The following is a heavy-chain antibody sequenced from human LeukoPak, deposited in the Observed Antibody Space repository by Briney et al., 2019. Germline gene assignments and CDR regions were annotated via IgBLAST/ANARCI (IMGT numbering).Heavy chain of an antibody. CDR1: RYTFTGYY. CDR2: INPNSGGT. J-gene: IGHJ4*02. CDR3: ARVSDCGGDCYSLVYDY. D-gene: IGHD2-21*02. Sequence: ASVKVSCKASRYTFTGYYMHWVRQAPGQGLEWMGWINPNSGGTNYAQKFQGRVTMTRDTSISTAYMELSRLRSDDTAVYYCARVSDCGGDCYSLVYDYWGQGTLVTVSS. V-gene: IGHV1-2*02.